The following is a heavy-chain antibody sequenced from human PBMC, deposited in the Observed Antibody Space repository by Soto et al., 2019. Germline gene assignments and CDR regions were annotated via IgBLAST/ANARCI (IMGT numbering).Heavy chain of an antibody. V-gene: IGHV3-30-3*01. CDR3: ARGGSGWYKDLRIDY. CDR1: GFTFSSYA. CDR2: ISYDGSNK. Sequence: QVQLVESGGGVVQPGRSLRLSCAASGFTFSSYAMHWVRQAPGKGLEWVAVISYDGSNKYDADSVKGRFTISRDNSKNTLYLQMNSLRAEDTAVYYCARGGSGWYKDLRIDYWGQGTLVTVSS. J-gene: IGHJ4*02. D-gene: IGHD6-19*01.